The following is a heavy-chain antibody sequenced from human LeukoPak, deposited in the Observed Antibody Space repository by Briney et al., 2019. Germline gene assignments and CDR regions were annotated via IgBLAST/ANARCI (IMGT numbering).Heavy chain of an antibody. CDR2: IYSGGDT. V-gene: IGHV3-66*01. CDR1: GFTVSSYY. Sequence: PGGSLRLSCAASGFTVSSYYMGWVRQAPGKGLEWVSVIYSGGDTYYAGSVKGRFTISRDNSKNMIYLEMSSLKAEHTAVYYCAKERSLEIAVAGTVFDYWGQGTLVTVSS. J-gene: IGHJ4*02. CDR3: AKERSLEIAVAGTVFDY. D-gene: IGHD6-19*01.